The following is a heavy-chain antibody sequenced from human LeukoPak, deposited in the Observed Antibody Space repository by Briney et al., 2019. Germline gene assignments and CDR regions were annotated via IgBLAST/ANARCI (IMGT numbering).Heavy chain of an antibody. Sequence: GGSLRLSCTTSGFTFSNYWMSWVRQAPGKGLEWVANIKQDGDEKYYVDSVKGRFTISRDNAKNSLYLQMNSLRAEGTAIYYCARAPIVVVPTWRPTYFDYWGQGTLVTVSS. J-gene: IGHJ4*02. CDR2: IKQDGDEK. CDR1: GFTFSNYW. CDR3: ARAPIVVVPTWRPTYFDY. D-gene: IGHD2-2*01. V-gene: IGHV3-7*01.